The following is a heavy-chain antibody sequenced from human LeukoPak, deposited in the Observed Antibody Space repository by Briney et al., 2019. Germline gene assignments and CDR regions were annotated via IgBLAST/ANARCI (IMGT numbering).Heavy chain of an antibody. CDR3: TTFYHEYSPY. D-gene: IGHD2/OR15-2a*01. Sequence: GGSMRLSCSASGFSFMNAWMIWVLQAPGKGLESVGRIKSNADGGTPDYAAPARGRFTISRDDSKNTLYLQMNSLKSEDTAVYYCTTFYHEYSPYWGRGTLVTVSS. CDR2: IKSNADGGTP. CDR1: GFSFMNAW. J-gene: IGHJ4*02. V-gene: IGHV3-15*01.